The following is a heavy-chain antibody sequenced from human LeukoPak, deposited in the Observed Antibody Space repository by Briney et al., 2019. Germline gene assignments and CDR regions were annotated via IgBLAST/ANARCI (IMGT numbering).Heavy chain of an antibody. Sequence: SQTLSLTCNVSGGSISSANSYWSWIRQPPGKGLEWIGYISYSGSTYYNASLKSRVTISFDTSNSRFSLKLTSMTAADTAIYFCARVDMATIFDYWGQGALVTVSS. V-gene: IGHV4-30-4*01. D-gene: IGHD5-24*01. CDR2: ISYSGST. CDR1: GGSISSANSY. CDR3: ARVDMATIFDY. J-gene: IGHJ4*02.